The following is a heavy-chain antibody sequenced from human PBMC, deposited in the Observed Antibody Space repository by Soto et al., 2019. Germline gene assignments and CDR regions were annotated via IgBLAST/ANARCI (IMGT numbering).Heavy chain of an antibody. V-gene: IGHV1-69*06. CDR3: ASAPGYTGYANRGGFDP. CDR2: IIPVFGTA. J-gene: IGHJ5*02. Sequence: QVQLVQSGGEVKKPGSSVRVSCKASGGAPRRNGITWVRRAPGQGLEWMGEIIPVFGTANYAQKFQGRVNITADTSTNTAYLDLTNPKAEDTTVYYCASAPGYTGYANRGGFDPWGQGTLVTVSS. CDR1: GGAPRRNG. D-gene: IGHD5-12*01.